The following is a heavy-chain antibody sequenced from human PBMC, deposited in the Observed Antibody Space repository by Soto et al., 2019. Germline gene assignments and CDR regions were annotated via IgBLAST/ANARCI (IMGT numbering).Heavy chain of an antibody. CDR3: ARRHEYSKFDY. V-gene: IGHV4-39*01. CDR2: IYYSGST. Sequence: PSDTLSLTCTVSGGSISSSSYYWGWIRQPPGKGLEWIGSIYYSGSTYYNPSLKSRVTISVDTSKNQFSLKLSSVTAADTAVYYCARRHEYSKFDYWGQGTLVTVSS. D-gene: IGHD6-6*01. J-gene: IGHJ4*02. CDR1: GGSISSSSYY.